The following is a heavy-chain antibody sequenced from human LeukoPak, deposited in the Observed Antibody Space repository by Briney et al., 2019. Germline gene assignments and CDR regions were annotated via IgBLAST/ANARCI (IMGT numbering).Heavy chain of an antibody. D-gene: IGHD6-19*01. CDR3: AKEGLYISGWGSRFDP. CDR2: ISGSGGST. CDR1: GFTFSSYA. V-gene: IGHV3-23*01. J-gene: IGHJ5*02. Sequence: GGSLRLSCAASGFTFSSYAMSWVRQAPGKGLEWVSAISGSGGSTYYADSVKGRFTISRDNSKNTLYLQMNSLRAEDTAVYYCAKEGLYISGWGSRFDPWGQGTLVTVSS.